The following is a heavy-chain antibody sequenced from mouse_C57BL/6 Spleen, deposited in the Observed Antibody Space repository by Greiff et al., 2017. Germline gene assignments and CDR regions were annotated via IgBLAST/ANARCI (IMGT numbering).Heavy chain of an antibody. CDR1: GFTFSDYG. V-gene: IGHV5-17*01. J-gene: IGHJ1*03. Sequence: EVQGVESGGGLVKPGGSLKLSCAASGFTFSDYGMHWVRQAPEKGLEWVAYISSGSSTIYYADTVKGRCTISRDNAKNTLFQQMTSLRSEDTAMYYSARFYGSRGYFDVWGTGTTVTVSS. CDR2: ISSGSSTI. CDR3: ARFYGSRGYFDV. D-gene: IGHD1-1*01.